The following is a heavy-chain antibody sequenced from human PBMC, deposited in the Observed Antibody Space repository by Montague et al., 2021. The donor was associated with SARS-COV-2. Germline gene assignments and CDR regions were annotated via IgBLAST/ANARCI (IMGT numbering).Heavy chain of an antibody. CDR3: ARAQNICFIANCVNYFDL. CDR1: GGSISSYY. J-gene: IGHJ4*02. V-gene: IGHV4-59*01. CDR2: IYYSGST. D-gene: IGHD1-1*01. Sequence: SETLSLTCTVSGGSISSYYWSWIRQPPGKGLEWIGYIYYSGSTNYNPSLKTRVTLSLDTPKNHFSLRLNPVTAADTAVYYCARAQNICFIANCVNYFDLWGLGALVSVSS.